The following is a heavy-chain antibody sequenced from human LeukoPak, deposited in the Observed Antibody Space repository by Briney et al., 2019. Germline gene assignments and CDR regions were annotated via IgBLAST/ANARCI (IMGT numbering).Heavy chain of an antibody. CDR1: GFTFNDYA. D-gene: IGHD6-13*01. Sequence: GGSLRLSCAASGFTFNDYAIHWARQAPGKGLEWVSDISGGTSGSTYYADSVKGRFTISRDNSKNTLYLQMNSLRAEDTAVYYCAKRGSSSWTQFDYWGQGTLVTVSS. J-gene: IGHJ4*02. CDR3: AKRGSSSWTQFDY. CDR2: ISGGTSGST. V-gene: IGHV3-23*01.